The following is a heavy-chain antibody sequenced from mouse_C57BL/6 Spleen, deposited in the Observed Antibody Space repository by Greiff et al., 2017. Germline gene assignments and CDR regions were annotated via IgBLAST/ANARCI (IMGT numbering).Heavy chain of an antibody. J-gene: IGHJ1*03. CDR1: GFTFSDYG. CDR2: ISSGSSTI. D-gene: IGHD1-1*02. V-gene: IGHV5-17*01. Sequence: EVMLVESGGGLVKPGGSLKLSCAASGFTFSDYGMHWVRQAPEKGLAWVAYISSGSSTIYYADTVKGRFTISRDNAKNTLFLQRTSRRSEDTAMYYCARGGGNDWDFDVWGTGTTVTVSS. CDR3: ARGGGNDWDFDV.